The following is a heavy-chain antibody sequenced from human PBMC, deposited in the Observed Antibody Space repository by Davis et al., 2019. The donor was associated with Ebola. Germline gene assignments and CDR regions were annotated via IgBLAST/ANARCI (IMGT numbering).Heavy chain of an antibody. CDR1: GFTFSSYA. D-gene: IGHD1-26*01. Sequence: PGGSLRLSCAASGFTFSSYAMSWVRQAPGKGLEWVSAISGSGGSTYYADSVKGRFTISRDNSKNTLYLQMNSLRAEDTAVYYCATRSYSGSYYLFDYWGQGTLVTVSS. CDR3: ATRSYSGSYYLFDY. CDR2: ISGSGGST. V-gene: IGHV3-23*01. J-gene: IGHJ4*02.